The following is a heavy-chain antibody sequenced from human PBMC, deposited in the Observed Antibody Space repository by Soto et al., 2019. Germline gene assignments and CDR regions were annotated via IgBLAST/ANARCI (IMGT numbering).Heavy chain of an antibody. CDR1: GGSISSGDYY. CDR3: ARDFYDSSGYYFDAFDI. Sequence: QVQLQESGPGLVKPSQTLSLTCTVSGGSISSGDYYWSWIRQPPGKGLEWIGYIYYSGNTYYNPSLKSRVIISVDTSKNQFSLKLSSVTAADTAVYYCARDFYDSSGYYFDAFDIWGQGTMVTVSS. V-gene: IGHV4-30-4*01. D-gene: IGHD3-22*01. J-gene: IGHJ3*02. CDR2: IYYSGNT.